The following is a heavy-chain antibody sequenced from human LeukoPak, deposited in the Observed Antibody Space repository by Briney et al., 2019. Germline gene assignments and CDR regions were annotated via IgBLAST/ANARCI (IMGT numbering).Heavy chain of an antibody. J-gene: IGHJ6*03. CDR2: IYYSGST. V-gene: IGHV4-59*01. CDR3: ARTTEAHSWRTRYYDYYMDV. Sequence: SETLSLTCTVSGGSISSYYWSWIRQPPGKGLEWIGYIYYSGSTNYNPSLKSRVTISVDTSKNQFSLKLSSVTAADTAVYYCARTTEAHSWRTRYYDYYMDVWGKVTTVTVSS. CDR1: GGSISSYY. D-gene: IGHD6-13*01.